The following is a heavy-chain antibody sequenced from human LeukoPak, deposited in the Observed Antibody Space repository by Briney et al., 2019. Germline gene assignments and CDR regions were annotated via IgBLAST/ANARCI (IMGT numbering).Heavy chain of an antibody. CDR1: GGSISRYY. Sequence: PSETLSLTCTVSGGSISRYYWSWIRQPPGKGLEWIGYIYYSGSTNYNPSLKSRVTISVDTSKNQFSLKLSSVTAADTAVYYCARIVDYSNYWYFDLWGRGTLVTVSS. V-gene: IGHV4-59*01. D-gene: IGHD4-11*01. CDR3: ARIVDYSNYWYFDL. J-gene: IGHJ2*01. CDR2: IYYSGST.